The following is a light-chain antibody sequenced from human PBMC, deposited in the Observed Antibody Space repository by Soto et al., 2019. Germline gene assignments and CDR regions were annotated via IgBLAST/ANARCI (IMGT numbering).Light chain of an antibody. CDR3: QQYGSSPRT. J-gene: IGKJ1*01. Sequence: EIVLTQSPGTLSLSPGERATLSCRASQSVSSSYLAWYQQKPGQAPRLLIYGASSRATGIPDRFSGSGSGTDFTLPISRMEPEDFAVYYCQQYGSSPRTFGQGTKVELQ. CDR1: QSVSSSY. CDR2: GAS. V-gene: IGKV3-20*01.